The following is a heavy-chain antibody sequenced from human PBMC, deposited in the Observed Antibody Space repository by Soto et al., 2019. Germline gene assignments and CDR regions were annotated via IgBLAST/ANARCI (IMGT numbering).Heavy chain of an antibody. CDR2: IIPLFGTA. D-gene: IGHD5-12*01. Sequence: QVQLVQSGAEVKKPGSSVKVSCKASGGTFSSFGFNWVRQAPGQGLEWMGGIIPLFGTANYAEKLQCRVTISADQGTSTASMELIGLSSEDTAIYYCARALSMDGYNSRAFDDWGQGTLVTVS. J-gene: IGHJ4*02. CDR3: ARALSMDGYNSRAFDD. CDR1: GGTFSSFG. V-gene: IGHV1-69*01.